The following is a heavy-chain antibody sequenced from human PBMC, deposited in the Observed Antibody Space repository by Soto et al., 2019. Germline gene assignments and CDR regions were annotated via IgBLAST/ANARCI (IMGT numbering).Heavy chain of an antibody. Sequence: EVQLVESGGGLVQPGGSLRLSCAASGFTFSSYDMHWVRQATGKGLEWVSAIGTAGDTYYPGSVKGRFTISRENAKNSLYLQMNSLRAGDTAVYYCARSYYDFWSGYQIHYGMDVWGQGTTVTVSS. D-gene: IGHD3-3*01. CDR2: IGTAGDT. J-gene: IGHJ6*02. CDR1: GFTFSSYD. V-gene: IGHV3-13*01. CDR3: ARSYYDFWSGYQIHYGMDV.